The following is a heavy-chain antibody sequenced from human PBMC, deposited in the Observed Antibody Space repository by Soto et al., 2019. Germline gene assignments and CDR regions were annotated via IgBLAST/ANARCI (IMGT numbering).Heavy chain of an antibody. CDR3: ARLKGSGWGPPAFDI. Sequence: EASVKVSCKASGYTFTSYGISWVRQAPGQGLEWMGWISAYNGNTNYAQKLQGRVTMTTDTSTSTAYMELRSLRSDDTAVYYCARLKGSGWGPPAFDIWGQGTMVTVSS. V-gene: IGHV1-18*01. CDR1: GYTFTSYG. J-gene: IGHJ3*02. CDR2: ISAYNGNT. D-gene: IGHD6-19*01.